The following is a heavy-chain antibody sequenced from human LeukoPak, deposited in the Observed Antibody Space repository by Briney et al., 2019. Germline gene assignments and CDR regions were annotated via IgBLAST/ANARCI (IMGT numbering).Heavy chain of an antibody. V-gene: IGHV1-2*02. Sequence: ASVKVSCKASGYTFTGYYMHWVRQAPGQGLERMGWINPNSGGTNYAQKFQGRVTMTRDTSISTAYMELSRLRSDDTAVYYCARLRRYNWNDGYWGQGTLVTVSS. CDR1: GYTFTGYY. CDR3: ARLRRYNWNDGY. J-gene: IGHJ4*02. D-gene: IGHD1-20*01. CDR2: INPNSGGT.